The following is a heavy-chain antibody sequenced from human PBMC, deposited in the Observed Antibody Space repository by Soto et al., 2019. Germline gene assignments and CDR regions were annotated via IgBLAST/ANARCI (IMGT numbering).Heavy chain of an antibody. Sequence: PGWSLRLSCVASVFTFSSHGLSWFRQAPGKGLEWVSTINPSGDSTFYADSVKGRFTISRDNSKNTVYLQMNSLSVGDTAVYLCAKVDVSTAGSFDYWGQGALVTVSS. CDR3: AKVDVSTAGSFDY. CDR1: VFTFSSHG. D-gene: IGHD6-13*01. J-gene: IGHJ4*02. CDR2: INPSGDST. V-gene: IGHV3-23*01.